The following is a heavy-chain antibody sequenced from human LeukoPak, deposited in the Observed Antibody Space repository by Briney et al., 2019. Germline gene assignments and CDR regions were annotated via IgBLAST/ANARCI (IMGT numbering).Heavy chain of an antibody. CDR2: IIPIGIT. J-gene: IGHJ3*02. CDR1: GGSPSRHS. D-gene: IGHD3-22*01. Sequence: PETLSLTCAVHGGSPSRHSWSWIRPAPRKRLGWIGEIIPIGITTYNPSLKSRVTLSVDTSKNQFGLNLSSMTAADTTVYYCARGALSGGDSSGHYPRRRPGAYDIWGRGAMVTVSS. V-gene: IGHV4-34*01. CDR3: ARGALSGGDSSGHYPRRRPGAYDI.